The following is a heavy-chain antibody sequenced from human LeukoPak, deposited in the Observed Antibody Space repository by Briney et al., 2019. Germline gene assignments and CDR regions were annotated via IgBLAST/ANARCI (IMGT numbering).Heavy chain of an antibody. CDR3: ARGSPRYYDSSGALNFDY. CDR1: GYTFTSYG. CDR2: ISAYNGNT. J-gene: IGHJ4*02. Sequence: ASVKVSCKASGYTFTSYGISWVRQAPGQGLEWMGWISAYNGNTNYAQKLQGRVTMTTGTSTSTAYMELSSLRSEDTAVYYCARGSPRYYDSSGALNFDYWGQGTLVTVSS. V-gene: IGHV1-18*01. D-gene: IGHD3-22*01.